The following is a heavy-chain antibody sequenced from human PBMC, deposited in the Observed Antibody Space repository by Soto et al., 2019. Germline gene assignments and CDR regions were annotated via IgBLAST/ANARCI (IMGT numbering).Heavy chain of an antibody. V-gene: IGHV4-30-4*01. CDR3: ARDSPGYYPSY. CDR2: IYYSGST. J-gene: IGHJ4*02. D-gene: IGHD3-22*01. Sequence: PSETLSLTCTVSGGSISSGDYYWSWIRQPPGKGLEWIGYIYYSGSTYYNPSLKSRVTISVDTSKNRFSLKLSSVTAADTAVYYCARDSPGYYPSYWGQGXLVTVYS. CDR1: GGSISSGDYY.